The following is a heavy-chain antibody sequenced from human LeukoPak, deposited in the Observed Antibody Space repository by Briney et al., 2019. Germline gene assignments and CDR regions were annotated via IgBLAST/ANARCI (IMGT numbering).Heavy chain of an antibody. CDR3: ARDPYSSSWLGKMVYHYYYYYGMDV. Sequence: ASVKVSCKASGYTFTSYDINWVRQATGQGLEWMGWMNPNSGNTGYAQKFQGRVTMTRNTSISTAYMELSSLRSEDTAVYYCARDPYSSSWLGKMVYHYYYYYGMDVWGQGTTVTVSS. D-gene: IGHD6-13*01. J-gene: IGHJ6*02. CDR2: MNPNSGNT. CDR1: GYTFTSYD. V-gene: IGHV1-8*01.